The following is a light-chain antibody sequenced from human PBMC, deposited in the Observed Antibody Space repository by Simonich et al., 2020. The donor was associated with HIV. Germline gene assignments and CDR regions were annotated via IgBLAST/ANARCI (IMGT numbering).Light chain of an antibody. CDR3: QQYNDWPPWT. CDR2: GAS. Sequence: EIVMTQSPATLSVSPGERATLSCRASQGVSSNLAWYQQKPGQAPRLLIYGASTRATGIPDRFSGGGAGTEFTLTISSMQSEDFAVYYCQQYNDWPPWTFGQGTKVEIK. V-gene: IGKV3-15*01. CDR1: QGVSSN. J-gene: IGKJ1*01.